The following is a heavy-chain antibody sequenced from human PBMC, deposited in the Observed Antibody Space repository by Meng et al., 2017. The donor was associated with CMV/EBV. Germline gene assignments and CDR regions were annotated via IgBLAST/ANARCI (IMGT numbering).Heavy chain of an antibody. Sequence: GESLKISCTASGFTFGDYAMRWVRQAPGKGLEWVSVIYSGGSTYYADSVKGRFTISRDNSKNTLYLQMNSLRAEDTAVYYCARDSGSYAWGQGTLVTVSS. CDR3: ARDSGSYA. J-gene: IGHJ4*02. CDR1: GFTFGDYA. D-gene: IGHD1-26*01. CDR2: IYSGGST. V-gene: IGHV3-53*01.